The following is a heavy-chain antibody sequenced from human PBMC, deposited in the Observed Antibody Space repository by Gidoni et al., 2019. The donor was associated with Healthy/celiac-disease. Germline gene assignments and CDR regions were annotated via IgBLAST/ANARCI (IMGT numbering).Heavy chain of an antibody. D-gene: IGHD1-1*01. CDR2: ISGSGGST. V-gene: IGHV3-23*01. CDR3: AKGSTSGRVTEWYY. CDR1: GFTFSSYA. J-gene: IGHJ4*02. Sequence: EVQLLESGGGLVQPGGSLSLSCAASGFTFSSYAMSWVRQAPGKGLEWVSAISGSGGSTYYADSVKGRFTIPRDNSKNTLYLQMNSLRAEDTAVYYCAKGSTSGRVTEWYYWGQGTLVTVSS.